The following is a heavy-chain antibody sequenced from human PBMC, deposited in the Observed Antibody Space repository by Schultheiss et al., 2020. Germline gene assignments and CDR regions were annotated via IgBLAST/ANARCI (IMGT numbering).Heavy chain of an antibody. J-gene: IGHJ5*02. CDR3: ARKGGLRVAWGFDP. CDR2: INPNSGGT. Sequence: ASVKVSCKASGYTFTSYDINWVRQAPGQGLEWMGWINPNSGGTNYAQKFQGRVTMTRDTSISTAYMELSSLRSEDTAVYYCARKGGLRVAWGFDPWGQGTLVTVSS. CDR1: GYTFTSYD. V-gene: IGHV1-2*02. D-gene: IGHD3/OR15-3a*01.